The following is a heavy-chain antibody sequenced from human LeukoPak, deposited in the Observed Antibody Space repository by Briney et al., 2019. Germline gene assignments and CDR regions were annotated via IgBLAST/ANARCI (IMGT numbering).Heavy chain of an antibody. J-gene: IGHJ4*02. D-gene: IGHD6-13*01. CDR2: INYSGST. CDR3: ARHWAAGDFDY. Sequence: SETLSLTCTVSSGSISCSSYYWGWLRQPPGKGLGGIVSINYSGSTYYNPSLKSRVAIAVDTSKYQFSLNLSSVTAPDTAVYYCARHWAAGDFDYWGEGSLVTVSS. CDR1: SGSISCSSYY. V-gene: IGHV4-39*01.